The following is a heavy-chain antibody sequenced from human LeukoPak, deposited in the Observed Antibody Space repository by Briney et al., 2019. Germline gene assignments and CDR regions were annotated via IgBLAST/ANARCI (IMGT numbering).Heavy chain of an antibody. Sequence: GGSLRLSCAASGFTFGSYAMSWVRQAPGKGLEWVSAISGSGGSTYYADSVKGRFTISRDNSKNTLYLQMNSLRAEDTAVYYCARGMGTIFGVASDYYFDIWGQGTLVTVSS. CDR2: ISGSGGST. CDR1: GFTFGSYA. J-gene: IGHJ4*02. CDR3: ARGMGTIFGVASDYYFDI. V-gene: IGHV3-23*01. D-gene: IGHD3-3*01.